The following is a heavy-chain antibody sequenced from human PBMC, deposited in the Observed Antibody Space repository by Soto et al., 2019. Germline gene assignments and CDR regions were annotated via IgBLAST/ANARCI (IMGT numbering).Heavy chain of an antibody. J-gene: IGHJ3*02. Sequence: KPWETLSLTCTVSGGSISSSSYYWGWIRQPPAKGPERIGSIYYSGSTYYNPSPKSRVTISVDTSKNQLSLKLSSVTAADTAVYYCARQEEGITMAAFDIWGQGTMVTVSS. D-gene: IGHD3-10*01. V-gene: IGHV4-39*01. CDR1: GGSISSSSYY. CDR2: IYYSGST. CDR3: ARQEEGITMAAFDI.